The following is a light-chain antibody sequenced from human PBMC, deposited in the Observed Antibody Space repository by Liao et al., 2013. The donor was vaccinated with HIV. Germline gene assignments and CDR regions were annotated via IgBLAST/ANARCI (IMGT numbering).Light chain of an antibody. V-gene: IGLV3-1*01. CDR3: QVWDSSTSFV. CDR1: KLGDKY. CDR2: QDT. Sequence: SFDLTQPPSVSVSPGQTASITCSGNKLGDKYASWYQQKPGQSPVVVIYQDTRRPSGIPERFSGSNSGDTATLTISGTQAMDEADYFCQVWDSSTSFVFGSGTKLTVL. J-gene: IGLJ1*01.